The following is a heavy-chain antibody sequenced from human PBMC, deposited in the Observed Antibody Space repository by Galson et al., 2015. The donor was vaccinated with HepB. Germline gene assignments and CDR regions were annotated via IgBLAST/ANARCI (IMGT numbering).Heavy chain of an antibody. CDR3: ARESRAPLGGSGSYYDY. CDR2: ISSSSSYI. D-gene: IGHD3-10*01. J-gene: IGHJ4*02. CDR1: GFTFSSYS. Sequence: SLRLSCAASGFTFSSYSMNWVRQAPGKGLEWVSSISSSSSYIYYADSVKGRFTISRDNAKNSLYLQMNSLRAEDTAVYYCARESRAPLGGSGSYYDYWGQGTLVTVSS. V-gene: IGHV3-21*01.